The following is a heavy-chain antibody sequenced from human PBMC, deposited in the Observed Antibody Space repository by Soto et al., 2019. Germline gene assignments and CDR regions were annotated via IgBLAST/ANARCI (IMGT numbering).Heavy chain of an antibody. CDR3: ARSGPAAVYY. J-gene: IGHJ4*02. V-gene: IGHV4-59*01. CDR1: GGSINNYY. CDR2: SHYSGNT. Sequence: QVHLQESGPGLVKPSETLSLTCTVSGGSINNYYWTWIRQPPGKGLEWIGYSHYSGNTNFNASLKXXVXMSXDTSKNQFSLKMRSVTAADTAVYYCARSGPAAVYYWGQGTLVTVSS. D-gene: IGHD6-13*01.